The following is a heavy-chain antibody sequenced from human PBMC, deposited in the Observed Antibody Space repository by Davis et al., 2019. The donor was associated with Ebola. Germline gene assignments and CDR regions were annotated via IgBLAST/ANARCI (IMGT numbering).Heavy chain of an antibody. Sequence: GGSLRLSCAASGFTVSSNYMSWVRQAPGKRLEWVSVIYSGGSTYYADSVKGRFTISRDNSKNTLYLQMNSLRAEDTAVYYCARDHNIGGYYYYGMDVWGQGTTVTVSS. V-gene: IGHV3-66*01. CDR3: ARDHNIGGYYYYGMDV. CDR2: IYSGGST. CDR1: GFTVSSNY. J-gene: IGHJ6*02. D-gene: IGHD3-10*01.